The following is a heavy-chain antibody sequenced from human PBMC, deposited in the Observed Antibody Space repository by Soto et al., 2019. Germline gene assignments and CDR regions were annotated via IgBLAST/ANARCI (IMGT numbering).Heavy chain of an antibody. CDR1: GYTFTSYG. CDR2: ISAYNGNT. J-gene: IGHJ4*02. D-gene: IGHD2-2*01. V-gene: IGHV1-18*01. Sequence: QVQLVQSGAEVKKPGASVKVSCKASGYTFTSYGISWVRQAPGQGLEWMGWISAYNGNTDYPQKLQGRVTMTTDTSTSTAYMELRSLRSDDTAVYYWAREGYCISTSCYDSALDYWGQGTLVTVSS. CDR3: AREGYCISTSCYDSALDY.